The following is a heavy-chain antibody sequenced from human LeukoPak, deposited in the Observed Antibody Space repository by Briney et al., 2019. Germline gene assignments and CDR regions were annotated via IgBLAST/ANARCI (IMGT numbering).Heavy chain of an antibody. CDR2: ISASGNII. V-gene: IGHV3-11*01. CDR1: GFPFRDYY. J-gene: IGHJ4*02. CDR3: ASHMVITPFDS. Sequence: PGGSLRLSCVASGFPFRDYYFSWVRQAPGQGLEWLSFISASGNIIHYEDSVKGRFTISRADAKNSVFLQMDSLRTEDTALYYCASHMVITPFDSWGQGTLVTVSS. D-gene: IGHD4/OR15-4a*01.